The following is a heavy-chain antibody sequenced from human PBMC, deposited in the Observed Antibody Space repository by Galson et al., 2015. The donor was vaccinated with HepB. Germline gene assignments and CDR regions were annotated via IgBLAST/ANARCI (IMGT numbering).Heavy chain of an antibody. CDR3: ARESVVAATWVDY. CDR2: INHSGST. J-gene: IGHJ4*02. D-gene: IGHD2-15*01. CDR1: GGSFSGYS. V-gene: IGHV4-34*01. Sequence: ETLSLTCAVYGGSFSGYSWSWIRQPPGKGLEWIGEINHSGSTNYNPSLKSRVTISVDTSKNQFSLKLSSVTAADTAVYYCARESVVAATWVDYWGQGTLVTVSS.